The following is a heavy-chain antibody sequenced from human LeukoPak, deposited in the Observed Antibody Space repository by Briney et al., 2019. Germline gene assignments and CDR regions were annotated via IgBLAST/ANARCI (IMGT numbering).Heavy chain of an antibody. CDR1: GFTFDDYA. CDR3: AKYSGYNYYFDY. CDR2: ISWNSGDI. D-gene: IGHD5-24*01. J-gene: IGHJ4*02. Sequence: AGRSLRLSCAASGFTFDDYAMHWVRQAPGKGLEWVSGISWNSGDIGYADSVKGRFTISRDNAKNSLYLQMNSPRAEDTALYYCAKYSGYNYYFDYWGQGTLVTVSS. V-gene: IGHV3-9*01.